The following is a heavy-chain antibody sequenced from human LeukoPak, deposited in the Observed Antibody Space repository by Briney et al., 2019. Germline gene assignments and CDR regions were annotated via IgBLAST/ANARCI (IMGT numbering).Heavy chain of an antibody. CDR1: GFTFSSYA. J-gene: IGHJ6*02. CDR3: ARESREDYYYGMDV. V-gene: IGHV3-30*04. CDR2: ISYDESNK. Sequence: GGSLRLSCAASGFTFSSYAMHWVRQAPGKGLEWVAVISYDESNKYYADSVKGRFTISRDNSKNALYLQMNSLRVEDTAVYYCARESREDYYYGMDVWGQGTTVTVSS. D-gene: IGHD1-26*01.